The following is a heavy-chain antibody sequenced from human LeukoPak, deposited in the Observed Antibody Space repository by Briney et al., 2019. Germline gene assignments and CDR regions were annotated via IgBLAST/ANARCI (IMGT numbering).Heavy chain of an antibody. D-gene: IGHD3-16*01. CDR2: IDPASGIT. Sequence: ASVKVSCKASGYIFSDYWIHWVRQAPGRGLECLGWIDPASGITNQPQKFQGRITVTRDTSASTVYMDLTGLTTDDTALYYCARVGAPGGLRPYHYYYWGQGTLVTVSS. CDR3: ARVGAPGGLRPYHYYY. V-gene: IGHV1-2*02. J-gene: IGHJ4*02. CDR1: GYIFSDYW.